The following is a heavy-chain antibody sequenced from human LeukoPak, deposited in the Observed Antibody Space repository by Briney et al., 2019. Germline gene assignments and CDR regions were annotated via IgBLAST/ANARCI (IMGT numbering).Heavy chain of an antibody. CDR1: GFTFDDYA. Sequence: GGSLRLSCAASGFTFDDYAMHWVRQAPGKGLEWVSGISWNSGSIGYADSVKGRFTISRDNSKNTLFLQMNSLRAEDTAVYYCARGDFRWEMATTIAFDIWGQGTLVTVSS. CDR3: ARGDFRWEMATTIAFDI. V-gene: IGHV3-9*01. CDR2: ISWNSGSI. D-gene: IGHD5-24*01. J-gene: IGHJ3*02.